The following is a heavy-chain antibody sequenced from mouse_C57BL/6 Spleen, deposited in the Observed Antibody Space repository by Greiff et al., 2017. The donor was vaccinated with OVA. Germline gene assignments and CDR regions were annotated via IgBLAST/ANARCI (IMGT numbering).Heavy chain of an antibody. V-gene: IGHV1-85*01. CDR3: ARRIYYGLYAMDY. D-gene: IGHD2-1*01. CDR1: GYTFTSYD. Sequence: VQLQQSGPELVKPGASVKLSCKASGYTFTSYDINWVKQRPGQGLEWIGWIYPRDGSTKYNEKFKGKATLTVDTSSSTAYMELHSLTSEDSAVYFCARRIYYGLYAMDYWGQGTSVTVSS. CDR2: IYPRDGST. J-gene: IGHJ4*01.